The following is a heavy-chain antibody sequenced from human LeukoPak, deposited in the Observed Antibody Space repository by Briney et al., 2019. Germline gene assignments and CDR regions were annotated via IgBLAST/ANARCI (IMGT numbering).Heavy chain of an antibody. CDR3: ARSPLGARVWFDP. CDR1: GYTFTSYY. D-gene: IGHD1-26*01. V-gene: IGHV1-2*04. CDR2: INPNSGGT. Sequence: ASVKVSCKASGYTFTSYYMHWVRQAPGQGLEWMGWINPNSGGTNYAQKFQGWVTMTRDTSISTAYMELSRLRSDDTAVYYCARSPLGARVWFDPWGQGTLVTVSS. J-gene: IGHJ5*02.